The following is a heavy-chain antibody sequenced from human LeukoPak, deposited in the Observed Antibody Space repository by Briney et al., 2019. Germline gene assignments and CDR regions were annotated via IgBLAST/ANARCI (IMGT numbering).Heavy chain of an antibody. CDR3: ARVPQLVDYYYYYYYMDV. D-gene: IGHD6-6*01. CDR1: GFTFSSYW. J-gene: IGHJ6*03. Sequence: EGSLRLSCAASGFTFSSYWMSWVRQAPGKGLEWVANIKQDGSEKYYVDSVKGRFTISRDNAKNSLYLQMNSLRAEDTAVYYCARVPQLVDYYYYYYYMDVWGKGTTVTVSS. CDR2: IKQDGSEK. V-gene: IGHV3-7*01.